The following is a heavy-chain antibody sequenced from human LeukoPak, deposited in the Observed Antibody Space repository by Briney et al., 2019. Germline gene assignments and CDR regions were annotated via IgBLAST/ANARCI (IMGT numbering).Heavy chain of an antibody. Sequence: ASVKVSCKASGYTFTGYYMHWVRQAPGQGLEWMGWINPNSGGTNYAPKFQGRVTMTRDTSISTAYMELSRLRSDDTAVYYCARLYGSGLYYFDYWGQGTLVTVSS. CDR1: GYTFTGYY. J-gene: IGHJ4*02. CDR3: ARLYGSGLYYFDY. D-gene: IGHD3-10*01. CDR2: INPNSGGT. V-gene: IGHV1-2*02.